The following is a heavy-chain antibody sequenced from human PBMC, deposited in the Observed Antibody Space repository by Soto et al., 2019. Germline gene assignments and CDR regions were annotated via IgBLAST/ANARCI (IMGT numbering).Heavy chain of an antibody. J-gene: IGHJ5*02. V-gene: IGHV4-59*01. D-gene: IGHD2-8*01. CDR3: ARDRSTYGGGGTGEVKENWFDP. CDR1: GGSISRYY. Sequence: QVQLQESGLGVVKASETLSLSCSVSGGSISRYYWSWIRQPPGKGLEWIGYAYYSGDTGYNPSLKSRVTMAVDTSKSQVSLKLSSVTAADTAVYYCARDRSTYGGGGTGEVKENWFDPWGQGALVTVSS. CDR2: AYYSGDT.